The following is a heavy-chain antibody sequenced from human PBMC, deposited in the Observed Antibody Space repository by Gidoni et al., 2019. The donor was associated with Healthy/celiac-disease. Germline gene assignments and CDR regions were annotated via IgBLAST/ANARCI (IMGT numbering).Heavy chain of an antibody. J-gene: IGHJ6*03. V-gene: IGHV3-48*01. D-gene: IGHD3-3*01. CDR2: ISSSSSTI. CDR1: GFPFSSYT. Sequence: EVQLVASGGGLVQPGGSLRLSCAASGFPFSSYTMTWVRQAPGKGLDWVSYISSSSSTIYYADSVQGRFTISRDNAKNSLYLQMNSLRAEDTAVYYCARVGTIFGVVVSDYYYMDVWGKGTTVTVSS. CDR3: ARVGTIFGVVVSDYYYMDV.